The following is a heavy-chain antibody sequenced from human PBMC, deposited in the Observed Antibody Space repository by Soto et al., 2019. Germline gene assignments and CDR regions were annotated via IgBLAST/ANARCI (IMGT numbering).Heavy chain of an antibody. J-gene: IGHJ2*01. D-gene: IGHD6-13*01. Sequence: QVQLVESGGGVVQPGRSLRLSCAASGFTFSSYGMHWVRQAPGKGLEWVAVISYDGSNKYYADSVKGRFTISRDNCKNTMYLQMNSLRAEETAVYYCAKDWGIAAAGRVGYCDLWGRGTLVTVSS. CDR3: AKDWGIAAAGRVGYCDL. CDR2: ISYDGSNK. CDR1: GFTFSSYG. V-gene: IGHV3-30*18.